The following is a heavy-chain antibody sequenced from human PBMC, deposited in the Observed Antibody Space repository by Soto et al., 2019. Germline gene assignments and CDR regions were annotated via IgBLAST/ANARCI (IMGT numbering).Heavy chain of an antibody. CDR1: GYTFTSYY. V-gene: IGHV1-46*01. CDR3: ARGITLPTPLDY. J-gene: IGHJ4*02. Sequence: ASVKVSCKASGYTFTSYYMHWVRQAPGQGLEWMGMINASNGNTSYSQKFQGRVTITRDTSTSTAYMELSSLRSEDTAVYYCARGITLPTPLDYWGQGTLVTVSS. D-gene: IGHD1-20*01. CDR2: INASNGNT.